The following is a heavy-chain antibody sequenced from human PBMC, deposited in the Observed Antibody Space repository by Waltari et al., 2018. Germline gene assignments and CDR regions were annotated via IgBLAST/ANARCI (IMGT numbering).Heavy chain of an antibody. CDR2: IYYSGST. V-gene: IGHV4-39*07. J-gene: IGHJ4*02. CDR1: GGSISSSSYY. Sequence: QLQLQESGPGLVKPSETLSLPRTVSGGSISSSSYYWGWIRLPPGEGLEWIGSIYYSGSTSYNPSLKSRVTISVDTSKNQFSLKLSSVTAADTAVYYCARGAYYDFWSGQGYYFDYWGQGTLVTVSS. CDR3: ARGAYYDFWSGQGYYFDY. D-gene: IGHD3-3*01.